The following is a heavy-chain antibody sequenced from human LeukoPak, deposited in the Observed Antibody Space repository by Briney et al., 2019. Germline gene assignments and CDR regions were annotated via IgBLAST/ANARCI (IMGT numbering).Heavy chain of an antibody. CDR2: TNSDGSST. V-gene: IGHV3-74*01. D-gene: IGHD6-19*01. J-gene: IGHJ4*02. CDR1: GSTISSYY. CDR3: VMYTSGWD. Sequence: GGSLRLSCAVSGSTISSYYMHWVRQAPGKGLVWVSRTNSDGSSTAYADSVKGRFTISRDNAKNTLYLQTSSLRAEDTAVYYCVMYTSGWDWGQGTLVTVSS.